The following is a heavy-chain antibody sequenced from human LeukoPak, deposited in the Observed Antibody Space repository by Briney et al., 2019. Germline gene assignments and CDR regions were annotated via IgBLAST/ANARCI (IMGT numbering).Heavy chain of an antibody. CDR1: GGSISSSSYY. V-gene: IGHV4-39*07. J-gene: IGHJ1*01. CDR3: ARGYGGNSRYFQH. Sequence: SETLSLTCTVSGGSISSSSYYWGWIRQPPGKGLEWIGSIYYSGSTYYNPSLKSRVTISVDTSKNQFSLKLSSVTAADTAVYYCARGYGGNSRYFQHWGQGTLVTVSS. CDR2: IYYSGST. D-gene: IGHD4-23*01.